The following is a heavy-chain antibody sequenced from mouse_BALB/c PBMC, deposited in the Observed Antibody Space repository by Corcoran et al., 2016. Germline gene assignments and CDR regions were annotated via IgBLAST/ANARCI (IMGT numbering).Heavy chain of an antibody. V-gene: IGHV4-1*02. CDR3: SGLGDYGWSDY. CDR2: INPKSSTI. D-gene: IGHD1-2*01. Sequence: EVKLLESGGGLVQPGGSLKLSCAASGFDFSRYWMSWVRQAPGKGLEWIGEINPKSSTINYTPSLKDKFIITRDNAKNTLYLQMIKVRSEDKALYYCSGLGDYGWSDYWGQGTLVTVSA. J-gene: IGHJ3*01. CDR1: GFDFSRYW.